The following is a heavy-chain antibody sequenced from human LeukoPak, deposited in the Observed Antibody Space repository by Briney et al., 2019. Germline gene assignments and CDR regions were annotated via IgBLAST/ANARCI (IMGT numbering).Heavy chain of an antibody. CDR3: ARDVYYYDSSGSPVAAFDI. V-gene: IGHV4-4*02. CDR2: IYYSGST. J-gene: IGHJ3*02. CDR1: GGSISSSKW. D-gene: IGHD3-22*01. Sequence: SETLSLTCAVSGGSISSSKWWSWVRQPPGKGLEWIGEIYYSGSTNYNPSLKSRVIISVDKSKNQFSLKLSSVTAADTAVYYCARDVYYYDSSGSPVAAFDIWGQGTMVTVSS.